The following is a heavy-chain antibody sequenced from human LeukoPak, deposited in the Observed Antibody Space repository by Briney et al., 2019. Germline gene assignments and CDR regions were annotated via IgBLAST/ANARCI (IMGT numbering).Heavy chain of an antibody. CDR2: IYSGGST. V-gene: IGHV3-66*02. J-gene: IGHJ5*02. CDR3: ARLVAGSNWFDP. D-gene: IGHD6-19*01. Sequence: GGSLRLSCEASGFTVSSNYMSWVRQAPGKGLEWVSVIYSGGSTYYADSVKGRFTISRDNSKNTLYLQMNSLRAEDTAVYYCARLVAGSNWFDPWGQGTLVTVSS. CDR1: GFTVSSNY.